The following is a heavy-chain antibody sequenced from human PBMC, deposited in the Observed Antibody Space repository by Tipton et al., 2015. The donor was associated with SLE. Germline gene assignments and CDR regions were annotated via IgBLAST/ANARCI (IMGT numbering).Heavy chain of an antibody. CDR3: ARGGLGYSYYYYMDV. J-gene: IGHJ6*03. V-gene: IGHV4-39*07. D-gene: IGHD5-18*01. Sequence: TLSLTCTVSGGSLSSSNYYWAWIRQPPGKGLEWIGTAVYSGTTTYNSSLESRVTISVDTSKNQFSLILTSVTAADTALYYCARGGLGYSYYYYMDVWGKGTTVTVSS. CDR2: AVYSGTT. CDR1: GGSLSSSNYY.